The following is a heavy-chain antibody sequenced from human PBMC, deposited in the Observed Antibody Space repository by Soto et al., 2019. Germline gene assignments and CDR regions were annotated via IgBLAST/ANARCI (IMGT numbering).Heavy chain of an antibody. D-gene: IGHD6-6*01. CDR3: ARGRIAARFLYYYYMDV. CDR2: INHSGST. CDR1: GGSFSGYY. Sequence: QVQLQQWGAGLLKPSETLSLTCAVYGGSFSGYYWSWIRQPPGKGLEWIGEINHSGSTNYNPSLKRRVTISVDTSKNQFSLKLSSVTAADTAVYYCARGRIAARFLYYYYMDVWGKGTTVTVSS. J-gene: IGHJ6*03. V-gene: IGHV4-34*01.